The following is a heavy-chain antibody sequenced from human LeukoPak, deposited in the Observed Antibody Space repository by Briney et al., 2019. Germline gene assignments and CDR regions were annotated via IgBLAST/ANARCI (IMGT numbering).Heavy chain of an antibody. CDR2: IDAGTGMGFI. D-gene: IGHD4-11*01. V-gene: IGHV3-48*01. J-gene: IGHJ4*02. CDR3: ARDRDYSFDY. Sequence: PGVSLRLYCAASGFTFTTYSLKWHRQAPGQGLEWLSYIDAGTGMGFIYYADSAKGRFTISKDNAKNALYLQMDSLKVEDTAIYYCARDRDYSFDYWGQGILVTVSS. CDR1: GFTFTTYS.